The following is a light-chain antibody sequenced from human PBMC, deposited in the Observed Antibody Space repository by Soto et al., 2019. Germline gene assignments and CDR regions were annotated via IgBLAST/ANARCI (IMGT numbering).Light chain of an antibody. J-gene: IGKJ4*01. CDR3: QQRSSWPLT. Sequence: EIVLTQSPATLSLSPGERATLSCRASESVRNYLIWYQQKPGLPPRLLIYDTSTKATGIPARFSGSGSGTDYTLSISSLEPEDFGVYYCQQRSSWPLTFGGGTKVEIK. V-gene: IGKV3-11*01. CDR1: ESVRNY. CDR2: DTS.